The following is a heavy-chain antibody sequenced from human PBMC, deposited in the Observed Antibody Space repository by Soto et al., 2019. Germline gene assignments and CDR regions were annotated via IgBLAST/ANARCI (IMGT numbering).Heavy chain of an antibody. D-gene: IGHD6-13*01. CDR1: GFTFSSYA. Sequence: GGSLRLSCAASGFTFSSYAMSWVRQAPGKGLEWVSAISGSGGSTYYADSVKGRFTISRDNSKNTLYLQMNSLRAEDTAVYYCAKDRPYSSSWYSSDFDYWGQGTLVTVSS. CDR2: ISGSGGST. J-gene: IGHJ4*02. V-gene: IGHV3-23*01. CDR3: AKDRPYSSSWYSSDFDY.